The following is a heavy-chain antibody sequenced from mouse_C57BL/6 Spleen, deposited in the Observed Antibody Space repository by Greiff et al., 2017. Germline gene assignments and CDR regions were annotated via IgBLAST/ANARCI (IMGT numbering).Heavy chain of an antibody. CDR1: GYTFTSYW. CDR3: TSFITTGAMDY. J-gene: IGHJ4*01. D-gene: IGHD1-1*01. CDR2: IYPGNSDT. Sequence: VQLQQSGTVLARPGASVKMSCKTSGYTFTSYWMHWEKQRPGQGLEWIGAIYPGNSDTSYNQKFKGKAKLTAVTSASTAYMELSSLTNEDSAVYYCTSFITTGAMDYWGQGTSVTVSS. V-gene: IGHV1-5*01.